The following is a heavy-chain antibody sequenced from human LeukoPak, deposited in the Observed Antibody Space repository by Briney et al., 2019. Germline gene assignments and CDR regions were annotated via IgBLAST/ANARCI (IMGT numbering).Heavy chain of an antibody. J-gene: IGHJ3*02. CDR2: INPSGGST. D-gene: IGHD1-26*01. Sequence: ASVKVSCKASGYTFTSYYMHWVRQAPGQGLEWMGIINPSGGSTSYAQKFQGRVTMTRDMSTSTVYMELSSLRSEDTAVYYCARDLYSGSYQGAFDIWGQGTKVTVSS. CDR3: ARDLYSGSYQGAFDI. CDR1: GYTFTSYY. V-gene: IGHV1-46*01.